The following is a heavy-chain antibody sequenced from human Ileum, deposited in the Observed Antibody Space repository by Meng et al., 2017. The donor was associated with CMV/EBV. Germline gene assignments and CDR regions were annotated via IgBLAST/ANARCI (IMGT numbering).Heavy chain of an antibody. J-gene: IGHJ4*02. CDR2: IYTSGST. D-gene: IGHD1-7*01. CDR3: ARDSSGNWNYADY. Sequence: QVQLQEWGPGLGKPSATLSLTCTVSGGSISSYYWNWIRQPAGKGLEWIGRIYTSGSTNYNPSLKSRVTMSVDTSKNQFSLKLSSVTAADTAVYYCARDSSGNWNYADYWGQGTLVTVSS. CDR1: GGSISSYY. V-gene: IGHV4-4*07.